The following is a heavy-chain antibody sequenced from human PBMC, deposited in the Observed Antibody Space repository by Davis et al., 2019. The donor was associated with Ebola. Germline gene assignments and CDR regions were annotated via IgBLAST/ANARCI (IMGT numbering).Heavy chain of an antibody. CDR1: GYSFTSYW. CDR3: ATLRRAITGFDDGYDI. D-gene: IGHD5-24*01. CDR2: IYPGDSDT. Sequence: GESLKISCKGSGYSFTSYWIGWVRQMPGKGLEWMGIIYPGDSDTRYSPSFQGQVTISADKSTKTAFLQWSSLKASDTAIYYCATLRRAITGFDDGYDIWGQGTMVTVSS. J-gene: IGHJ3*02. V-gene: IGHV5-51*01.